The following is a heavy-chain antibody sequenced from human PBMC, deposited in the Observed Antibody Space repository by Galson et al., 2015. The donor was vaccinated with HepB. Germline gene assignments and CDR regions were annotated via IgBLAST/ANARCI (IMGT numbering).Heavy chain of an antibody. CDR2: IIPIFGTA. D-gene: IGHD2-15*01. CDR3: ARERGDIVVVVAAPLIRWFDY. J-gene: IGHJ4*02. V-gene: IGHV1-69*13. CDR1: GGTFSSYA. Sequence: SVKVSCKASGGTFSSYAISWVRQAPGQGLEWMGGIIPIFGTANYAQKFQGRVTITADESTSTAYMELSSLRSEDTAVYYCARERGDIVVVVAAPLIRWFDYWGQGTLVTVSS.